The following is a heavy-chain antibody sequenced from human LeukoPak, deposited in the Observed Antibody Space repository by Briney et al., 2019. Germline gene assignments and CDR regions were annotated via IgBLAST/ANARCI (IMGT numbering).Heavy chain of an antibody. V-gene: IGHV1-18*01. D-gene: IGHD6-19*01. J-gene: IGHJ3*02. CDR2: ISAYNGNT. CDR3: AREGYSSGWHDAFDI. CDR1: GYTFTSSG. Sequence: ASVKVSCKASGYTFTSSGSSWVRQAPGQGLEWVGWISAYNGNTNYAQKLQGRVTMTTDTSTSTAYMELRSLRSDDTAVYYCAREGYSSGWHDAFDIWGQGTIVTVSS.